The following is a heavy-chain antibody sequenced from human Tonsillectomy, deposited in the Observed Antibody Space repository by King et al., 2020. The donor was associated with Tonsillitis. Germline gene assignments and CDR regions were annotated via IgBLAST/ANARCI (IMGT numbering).Heavy chain of an antibody. Sequence: QLVQSGAEVKKPGASVKVSCKASGYTFISYGISWVRQAPGQGLEWMGWISPYNGNTNYAQKLQGRVTMTTDTSTSTAYMELRNLRSDDTAVYYCARDLESEVALPYYFAHWGQGTLVTVSS. CDR1: GYTFISYG. CDR2: ISPYNGNT. D-gene: IGHD1-14*01. V-gene: IGHV1-18*04. J-gene: IGHJ4*02. CDR3: ARDLESEVALPYYFAH.